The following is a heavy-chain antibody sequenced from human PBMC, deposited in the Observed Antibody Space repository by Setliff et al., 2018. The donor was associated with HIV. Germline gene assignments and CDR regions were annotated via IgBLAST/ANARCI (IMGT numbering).Heavy chain of an antibody. J-gene: IGHJ6*03. D-gene: IGHD3-3*01. CDR3: TRDHTPPPNYDFWSGQIDLRNIFYYMDV. CDR2: INTNTGNP. CDR1: GYSLTSYS. Sequence: ASVKVSCKASGYSLTSYSINWVRQAPGQGLEWVGYINTNTGNPTYAQGFTGRFVFSVDTPVSTAYLQIFSLKTEDTAVYYCTRDHTPPPNYDFWSGQIDLRNIFYYMDVWGTGSRVTVSS. V-gene: IGHV7-4-1*01.